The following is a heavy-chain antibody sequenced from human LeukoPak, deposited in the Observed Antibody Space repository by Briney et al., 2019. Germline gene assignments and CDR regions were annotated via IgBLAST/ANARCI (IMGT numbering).Heavy chain of an antibody. J-gene: IGHJ5*02. CDR2: IIPIFGTA. CDR3: ARGYCSSTSCWEEFDP. CDR1: GGTFSSYA. D-gene: IGHD2-2*01. V-gene: IGHV1-69*01. Sequence: SVKVSCKASGGTFSSYAISWVRQAPGQGLEWMGGIIPIFGTANYAQKFQGRVTITADESTSTAYMELSSLRSEDTAVYYCARGYCSSTSCWEEFDPWGQGTLVTVSS.